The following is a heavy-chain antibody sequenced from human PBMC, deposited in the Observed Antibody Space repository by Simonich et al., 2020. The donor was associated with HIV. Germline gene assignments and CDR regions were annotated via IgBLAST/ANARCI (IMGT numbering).Heavy chain of an antibody. CDR2: INHNWST. CDR1: GGSFSGYY. CDR3: ARLRGDRYDY. V-gene: IGHV4-34*01. D-gene: IGHD2-21*02. J-gene: IGHJ4*02. Sequence: QVQLQQWGAGLLKPSETLSLTCAVYGGSFSGYYWTWIRQPPGKGLEWIGEINHNWSTNYNPSPKSRVTMSVDTSKNQFSLKLNSVTAADTAIYYCARLRGDRYDYWGQGTLVTVSS.